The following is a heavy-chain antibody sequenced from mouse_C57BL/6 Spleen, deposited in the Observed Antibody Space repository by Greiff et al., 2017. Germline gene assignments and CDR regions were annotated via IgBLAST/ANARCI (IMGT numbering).Heavy chain of an antibody. V-gene: IGHV1-85*01. D-gene: IGHD2-5*01. Sequence: QVQLKESGPELVKPGASVKLSCKASGYTFTSYDINWVKQRPGQGLEWIGWIYPRDGSTKYNETFKGKATLTVDTSSSTAYMELHSLTSEDSAVYFCASYSIWDYWGQGTTLTVSS. CDR3: ASYSIWDY. CDR1: GYTFTSYD. CDR2: IYPRDGST. J-gene: IGHJ2*01.